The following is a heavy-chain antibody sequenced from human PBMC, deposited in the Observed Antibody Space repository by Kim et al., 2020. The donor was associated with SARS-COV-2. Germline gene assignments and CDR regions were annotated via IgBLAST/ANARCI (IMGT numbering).Heavy chain of an antibody. CDR2: IWYDGSNK. Sequence: GGSLRLSCAASGFTFSSYGMHWVRQAPGKGLEWVAVIWYDGSNKYYADSVKGRFTISRDNSKNTLYLQMNSLRAEDTAVYYCARGEDYYGSGSYDFDLWGRGTLGTVSS. V-gene: IGHV3-33*01. CDR1: GFTFSSYG. CDR3: ARGEDYYGSGSYDFDL. D-gene: IGHD3-10*01. J-gene: IGHJ2*01.